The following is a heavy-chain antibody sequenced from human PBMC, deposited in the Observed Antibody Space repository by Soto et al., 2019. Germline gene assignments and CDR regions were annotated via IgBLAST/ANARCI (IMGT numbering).Heavy chain of an antibody. V-gene: IGHV1-8*02. J-gene: IGHJ4*02. CDR3: GRGLGYCSSTSCYAMQFDY. D-gene: IGHD2-2*01. CDR1: GYTFTSYA. Sequence: ASVKVSCKASGYTFTSYAMHWVRQAPGQRLEWMGWMNPNSGNTGYAQKFQGRVTMTRNTSISTAYMELSSLRSEDTAVYYCGRGLGYCSSTSCYAMQFDYRGQGTLVTVSS. CDR2: MNPNSGNT.